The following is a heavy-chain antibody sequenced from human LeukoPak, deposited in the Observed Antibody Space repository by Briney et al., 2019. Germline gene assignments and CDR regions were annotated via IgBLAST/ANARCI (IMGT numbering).Heavy chain of an antibody. CDR1: GFIFSSYG. CDR2: IRYDGSNK. D-gene: IGHD2-8*01. Sequence: GGSLRLSCAASGFIFSSYGMHWVRQAPGKGLEWVAFIRYDGSNKYYADSVKGRFTISRDNSKNTLYLQMNSLRAEDTAVYYCAKDRSIVLMVYAISYWGQGTLVTVSS. CDR3: AKDRSIVLMVYAISY. V-gene: IGHV3-30*02. J-gene: IGHJ4*02.